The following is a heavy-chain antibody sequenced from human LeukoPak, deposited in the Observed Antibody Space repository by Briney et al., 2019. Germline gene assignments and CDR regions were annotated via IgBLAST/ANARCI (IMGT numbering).Heavy chain of an antibody. CDR1: GFTFSSYA. CDR3: ARDFSPYYYDSSGSYKAGY. CDR2: ISGSGGST. D-gene: IGHD3-22*01. V-gene: IGHV3-23*01. J-gene: IGHJ4*02. Sequence: GGSLRLSCAASGFTFSSYAMSWVRQAPGKGLEWVSAISGSGGSTYYADSVKGRFTISRDNAKNSLYLQMNSLRAEDTAVYYCARDFSPYYYDSSGSYKAGYWGQGTLVTVSS.